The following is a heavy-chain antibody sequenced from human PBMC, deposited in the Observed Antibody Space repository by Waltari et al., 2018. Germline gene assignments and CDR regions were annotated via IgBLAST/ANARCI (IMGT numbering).Heavy chain of an antibody. CDR3: AREGEGATSFDY. V-gene: IGHV3-9*01. J-gene: IGHJ4*02. CDR2: ISWNSGSI. Sequence: EVQLVESGGGLVQPGRSLRLSCAASGFTFDDYAMPWVRQAPGKGLEWVSGISWNSGSIGYADSVKGRFTISRDNAKNSLYLQMNSLRAEDTAVYYCAREGEGATSFDYWGQGTLVTVSS. D-gene: IGHD1-26*01. CDR1: GFTFDDYA.